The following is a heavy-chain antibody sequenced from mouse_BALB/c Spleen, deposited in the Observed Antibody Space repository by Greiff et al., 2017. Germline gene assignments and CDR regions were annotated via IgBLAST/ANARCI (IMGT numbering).Heavy chain of an antibody. CDR1: GFTFSSYG. CDR2: ISSGGSYT. CDR3: ARLYGSSYDYAMDY. V-gene: IGHV5-6*01. Sequence: EVQVVESGGDLVKPGGSLKLSCAASGFTFSSYGMSWVRQTPDKRLEWVATISSGGSYTYYPDSVKGRFTISRDNAKNTLYLQMSSLKSEDTAMYYCARLYGSSYDYAMDYWGQGTSVTVSS. D-gene: IGHD1-1*01. J-gene: IGHJ4*01.